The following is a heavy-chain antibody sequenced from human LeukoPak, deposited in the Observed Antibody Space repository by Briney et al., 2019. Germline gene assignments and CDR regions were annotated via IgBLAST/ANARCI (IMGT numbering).Heavy chain of an antibody. D-gene: IGHD3-3*01. CDR3: ARDGRPYDFWSGYPTSYYFDY. CDR1: GYTFTSYG. V-gene: IGHV1-18*01. Sequence: ASVKVSCKASGYTFTSYGISWVRQAPGQGLEWMGWISAYNGNTNYAQKLQGRVTMTTDTSTSTAYMELRSLRSDDTAVYYCARDGRPYDFWSGYPTSYYFDYWGQGTLVTVSS. CDR2: ISAYNGNT. J-gene: IGHJ4*02.